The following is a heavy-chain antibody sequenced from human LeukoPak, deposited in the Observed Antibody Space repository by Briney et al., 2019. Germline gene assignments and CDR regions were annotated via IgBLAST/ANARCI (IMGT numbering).Heavy chain of an antibody. V-gene: IGHV3-30*18. J-gene: IGHJ6*02. CDR1: GFTFSSYG. D-gene: IGHD4-17*01. Sequence: GGSLRLSCAASGFTFSSYGMHWVRQAPGKGLEWVAVISYDGSNKYYADSVKGRFTISRDNSKNTLYLQMNSLSAEDTAVYYCAKEGSRTTVTTAHKSEYYYYYYGMDVWGQGTTVTVSS. CDR3: AKEGSRTTVTTAHKSEYYYYYYGMDV. CDR2: ISYDGSNK.